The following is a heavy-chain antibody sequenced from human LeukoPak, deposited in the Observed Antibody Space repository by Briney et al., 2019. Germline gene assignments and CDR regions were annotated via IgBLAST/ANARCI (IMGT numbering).Heavy chain of an antibody. Sequence: SETLSLTCTVSGVSITDYYWSWIRQPPGKGLEWIAYVHYSVTTNYNPSFKSRVAISADRSKNQFSLWLSSVTAADTAVYFCARVVDHFYHPSYFDPWGQGTLVTV. CDR2: VHYSVTT. V-gene: IGHV4-59*01. CDR3: ARVVDHFYHPSYFDP. CDR1: GVSITDYY. D-gene: IGHD1-26*01. J-gene: IGHJ5*02.